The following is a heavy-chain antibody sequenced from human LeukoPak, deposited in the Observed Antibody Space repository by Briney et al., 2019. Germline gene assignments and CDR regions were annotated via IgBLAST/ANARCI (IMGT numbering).Heavy chain of an antibody. V-gene: IGHV3-23*01. CDR2: ITTSDGNT. D-gene: IGHD6-19*01. CDR3: AKVDSSGWYFDY. CDR1: GFTFSSYT. J-gene: IGHJ4*02. Sequence: PGGSLRLSCAASGFTFSSYTMSWVRQAPGKGLEWVSTITTSDGNTYYADSVKGRFTVSRDNSKNTLFLQMNSLRAEDTAVYYCAKVDSSGWYFDYWGQGTLVTVSS.